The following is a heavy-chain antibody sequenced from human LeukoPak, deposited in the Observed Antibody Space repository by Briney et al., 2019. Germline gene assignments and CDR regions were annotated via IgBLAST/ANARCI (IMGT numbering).Heavy chain of an antibody. CDR2: ISSSGSTR. V-gene: IGHV3-48*03. CDR3: VKGIVGATKFDC. Sequence: PGGSLRLSCAASGFSFSSYEMNWVRQAPGKGLEWVSYISSSGSTRYYADSVKGRFTSSRDNSKNTVYLQMNSLRADDTAVYYCVKGIVGATKFDCWGQGTLVTVSS. CDR1: GFSFSSYE. J-gene: IGHJ4*02. D-gene: IGHD1-26*01.